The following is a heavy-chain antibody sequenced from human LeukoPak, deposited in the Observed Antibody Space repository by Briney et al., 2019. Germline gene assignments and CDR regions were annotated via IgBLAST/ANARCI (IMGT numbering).Heavy chain of an antibody. CDR1: GYTFTGYY. CDR3: ARDVRRMTTVTTSFGY. D-gene: IGHD4-17*01. J-gene: IGHJ4*02. Sequence: ASVKVSCDASGYTFTGYYMHWVRQAPGQGLEWMGWINPNSGGTNYAQKFQGRVTMTRDTSISTAYMELSRLRSDDTAVYYCARDVRRMTTVTTSFGYWGQGTLVTVSS. CDR2: INPNSGGT. V-gene: IGHV1-2*02.